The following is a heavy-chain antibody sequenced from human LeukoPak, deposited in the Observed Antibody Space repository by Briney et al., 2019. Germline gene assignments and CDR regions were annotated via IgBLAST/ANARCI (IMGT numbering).Heavy chain of an antibody. J-gene: IGHJ4*02. D-gene: IGHD2-15*01. V-gene: IGHV3-72*01. CDR1: GLSLSDHG. CDR2: SRSKANSYTT. CDR3: ALVVAATFKRY. Sequence: GGSLRPSCAASGLSLSDHGIHWVRQAPGKGLEWVGRSRSKANSYTTEYAASAKGRFTISRDDSKNSLHLQMNSLKTEDTAVYYCALVVAATFKRYWGQGSLVTVSS.